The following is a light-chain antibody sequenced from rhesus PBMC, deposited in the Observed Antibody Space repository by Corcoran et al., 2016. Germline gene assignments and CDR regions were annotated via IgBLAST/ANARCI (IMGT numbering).Light chain of an antibody. Sequence: IVMTQSPATLSLSPGERATLSCRASQSVSSRLAWYQQKPGQAPRLLIDDASSRVPDIPDRFSGRGSGTDFNLTISSLGPEDVAGYFCQQESNGSWTFGQGTKVEIK. J-gene: IGKJ1*01. V-gene: IGKV3-17*02. CDR1: QSVSSR. CDR3: QQESNGSWT. CDR2: DAS.